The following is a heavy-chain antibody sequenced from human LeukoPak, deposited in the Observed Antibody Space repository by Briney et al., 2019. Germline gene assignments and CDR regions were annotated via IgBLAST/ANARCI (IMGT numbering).Heavy chain of an antibody. CDR3: AKARDYDFWSGYSNYFDY. D-gene: IGHD3-3*01. V-gene: IGHV3-23*01. CDR1: GFTFSTSA. Sequence: GGSLRLSCAASGFTFSTSAMSWVRQAPGKGLEWVSSITSSGGATYYTDSVRGRFTISRDNSGSTLSLQMNSLRAEDTAVYYCAKARDYDFWSGYSNYFDYWGQGTLVTVSS. CDR2: ITSSGGAT. J-gene: IGHJ4*02.